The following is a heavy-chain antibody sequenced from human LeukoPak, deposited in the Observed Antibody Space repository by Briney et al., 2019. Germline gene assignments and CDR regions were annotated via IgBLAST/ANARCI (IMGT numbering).Heavy chain of an antibody. V-gene: IGHV3-30*02. D-gene: IGHD3-10*01. CDR3: ASPRLSGKNFDP. J-gene: IGHJ5*02. CDR2: IRYDGSNK. Sequence: PGGSLRLSCAASGFTFSSYGMHWVRQAPGKGLEWVAFIRYDGSNKYYADSVKGRFTISRDNSKNTLYLQMNSLRAEDTAVYYCASPRLSGKNFDPWGQGTPVTVSS. CDR1: GFTFSSYG.